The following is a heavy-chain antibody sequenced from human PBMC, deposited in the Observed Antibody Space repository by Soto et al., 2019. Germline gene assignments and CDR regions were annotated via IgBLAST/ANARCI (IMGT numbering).Heavy chain of an antibody. J-gene: IGHJ4*02. V-gene: IGHV3-30*18. Sequence: QVQLVESGGGVVQPGRSLRLSCAASGFTFSNYDMHWVRQAPGKGLEGVAVISYDGSNKYYADSVKGRFSISRDNSKNTLYLQMNSLRPEDTAVYYCAKHDAGYSSAWPIDYWGQGTLVTVSS. CDR3: AKHDAGYSSAWPIDY. D-gene: IGHD6-19*01. CDR1: GFTFSNYD. CDR2: ISYDGSNK.